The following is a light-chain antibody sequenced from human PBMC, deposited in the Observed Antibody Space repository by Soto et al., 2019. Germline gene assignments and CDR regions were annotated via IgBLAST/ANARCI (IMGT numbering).Light chain of an antibody. Sequence: QSALTQPRSVSGSPGQSVTISCTGTSSDVGGYNYVSWYQQHPDKAPKLMIYDVSKRPSGVPDRFSGSKSGNTACLTISGLQAEDEADYYCCSYAGSYTPNWVFGGGTKLTVL. CDR1: SSDVGGYNY. J-gene: IGLJ3*02. CDR3: CSYAGSYTPNWV. V-gene: IGLV2-11*01. CDR2: DVS.